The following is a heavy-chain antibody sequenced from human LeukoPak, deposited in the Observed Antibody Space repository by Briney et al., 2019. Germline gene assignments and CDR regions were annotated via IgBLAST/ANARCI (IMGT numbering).Heavy chain of an antibody. J-gene: IGHJ6*02. Sequence: GGSLRLSCAASGFTFSSYAMHWVRQAPGKGLEWVAVISYDGSNKYYADSVKGRFTISRDNSKNTLYLQMNSLRAEDTAVYYCARYRSYYYYGMDVWGQGTTVTVSS. CDR1: GFTFSSYA. D-gene: IGHD3-16*02. V-gene: IGHV3-30*14. CDR3: ARYRSYYYYGMDV. CDR2: ISYDGSNK.